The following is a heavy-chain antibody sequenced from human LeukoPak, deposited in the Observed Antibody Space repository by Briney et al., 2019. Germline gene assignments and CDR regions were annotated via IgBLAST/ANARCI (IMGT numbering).Heavy chain of an antibody. D-gene: IGHD3-10*01. V-gene: IGHV3-7*01. Sequence: PGGSLRLSCAASGITFSNYWMSWVRQAPGKGLEWVANINPDGSEKNYAHSVKGQFTISRDNAKNSLSLQMNSLRAEDMAVYYCATEPGIGYAFDIWGQGRMVTVSS. CDR2: INPDGSEK. CDR3: ATEPGIGYAFDI. J-gene: IGHJ3*02. CDR1: GITFSNYW.